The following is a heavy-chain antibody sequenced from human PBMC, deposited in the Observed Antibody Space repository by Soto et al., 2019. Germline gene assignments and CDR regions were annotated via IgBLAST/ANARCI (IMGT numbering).Heavy chain of an antibody. D-gene: IGHD2-2*01. CDR1: GYTFTGYY. Sequence: ASVKVSCKASGYTFTGYYMHWVRQAPGQGLEWMGWINPNSGGTNYAQKFQGWVTMTRDTSISTAYMELSRLRSDDTAVYYCARAPGVYCSSTSCQPLFDYWGQGTLVTVSS. CDR2: INPNSGGT. CDR3: ARAPGVYCSSTSCQPLFDY. J-gene: IGHJ4*02. V-gene: IGHV1-2*04.